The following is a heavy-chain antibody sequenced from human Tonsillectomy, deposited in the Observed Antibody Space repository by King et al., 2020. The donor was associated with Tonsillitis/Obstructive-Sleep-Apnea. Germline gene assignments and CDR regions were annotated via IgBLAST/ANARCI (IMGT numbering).Heavy chain of an antibody. Sequence: VQLVQSGAEVKKPGESLRISCKGSGYTFTSYWLSWVRQMPGKGLEWMGRIDPSDSYTNYSPSFQGHVTISAYKSISTAYLQWSSLIASDTAMYYCARSVVHPYYYYGIDVWGQGTTVTVSS. CDR3: ARSVVHPYYYYGIDV. J-gene: IGHJ6*02. CDR1: GYTFTSYW. V-gene: IGHV5-10-1*03. CDR2: IDPSDSYT. D-gene: IGHD2-8*01.